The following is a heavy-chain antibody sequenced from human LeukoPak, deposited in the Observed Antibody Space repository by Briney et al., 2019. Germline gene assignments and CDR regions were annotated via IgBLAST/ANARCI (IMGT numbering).Heavy chain of an antibody. Sequence: SETLPLTCTVSGGSISSSSYYWGWIRQPPGKGLEWIGSIYYSGSTYYNPSLKSRVTISVDTSKNQFSLKLSSVTAADTAVYYCARAGFWSGYYTGGYYYYYMDVWGKGTTVTVSS. D-gene: IGHD3-3*01. J-gene: IGHJ6*03. CDR2: IYYSGST. V-gene: IGHV4-39*01. CDR3: ARAGFWSGYYTGGYYYYYMDV. CDR1: GGSISSSSYY.